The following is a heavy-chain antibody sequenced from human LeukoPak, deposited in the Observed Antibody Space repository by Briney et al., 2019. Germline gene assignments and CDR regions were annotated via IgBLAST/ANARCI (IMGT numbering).Heavy chain of an antibody. Sequence: SETLSLTCPVSGGSISYYYWSWIRQSPGKGLEWIGYVYYSGTTNYIPSLKSRVTISVDTSKNQFSLQLRSVTAADTAVYYCAREDPQTRVPEGMDVWGQGTTVTVSS. J-gene: IGHJ6*02. V-gene: IGHV4-59*01. CDR2: VYYSGTT. CDR3: AREDPQTRVPEGMDV. D-gene: IGHD4/OR15-4a*01. CDR1: GGSISYYY.